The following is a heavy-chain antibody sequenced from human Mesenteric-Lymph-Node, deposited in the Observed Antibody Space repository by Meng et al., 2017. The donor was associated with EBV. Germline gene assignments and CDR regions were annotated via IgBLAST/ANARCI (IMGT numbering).Heavy chain of an antibody. J-gene: IGHJ5*02. D-gene: IGHD2-15*01. CDR2: MNHDGRA. CDR3: ARLVVDPIDNWFDP. Sequence: QVQIQEGGAGLLKPSETLSLICTVYCESFSDHYWSWIRQPPGKGPQWIGEMNHDGRANYNPSLKSRVTMSVDTSKDQLSLKLSSVTAADTAIYYCARLVVDPIDNWFDPWGQGTLVTVSS. CDR1: CESFSDHY. V-gene: IGHV4-34*01.